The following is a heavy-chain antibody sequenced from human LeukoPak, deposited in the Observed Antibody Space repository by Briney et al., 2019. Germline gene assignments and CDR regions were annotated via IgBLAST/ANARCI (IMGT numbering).Heavy chain of an antibody. CDR3: ARQKWEQQGRDYYFNGLDV. CDR1: IVSISSSKW. V-gene: IGHV4-4*02. D-gene: IGHD1/OR15-1a*01. J-gene: IGHJ6*02. Sequence: SETLSLTCSVSIVSISSSKWWSWVRQSAVKGLEWIGEIYLYGTTNYNPSFTSRVTMSVDRSRNQFSLKLTSVTAADTAVYYCARQKWEQQGRDYYFNGLDVWGPGTTVIVSS. CDR2: IYLYGTT.